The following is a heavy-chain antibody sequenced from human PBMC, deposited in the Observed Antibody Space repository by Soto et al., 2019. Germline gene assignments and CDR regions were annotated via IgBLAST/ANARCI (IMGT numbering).Heavy chain of an antibody. Sequence: TGGSLRLSCAASGFTVSSNYMSWVRQAPGKGLEWVSVIYSGGSTYYADSVKGRFTISRDNSKNTLYLQMNSLRAEDTAVYYCARAARDGYSYYYYGMDVWGQGTTVTVSS. J-gene: IGHJ6*02. V-gene: IGHV3-66*01. CDR1: GFTVSSNY. CDR2: IYSGGST. CDR3: ARAARDGYSYYYYGMDV. D-gene: IGHD4-4*01.